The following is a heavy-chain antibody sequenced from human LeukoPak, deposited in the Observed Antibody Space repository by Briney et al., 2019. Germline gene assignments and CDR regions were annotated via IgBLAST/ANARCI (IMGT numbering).Heavy chain of an antibody. V-gene: IGHV4-34*01. CDR3: ARVPRGWLQFGVGAFDI. D-gene: IGHD5-24*01. Sequence: SETLSLTCAVYGGSFSGYYWNWIRQPPGKGLEWIGEINHSGSTNYNPSLKSRVTISVDTSKNQFSLKLSSVTAADTAVYYRARVPRGWLQFGVGAFDIWGQGTMVTVSS. J-gene: IGHJ3*02. CDR2: INHSGST. CDR1: GGSFSGYY.